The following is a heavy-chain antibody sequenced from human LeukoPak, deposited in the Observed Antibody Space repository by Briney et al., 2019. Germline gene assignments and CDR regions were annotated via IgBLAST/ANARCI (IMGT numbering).Heavy chain of an antibody. CDR3: ARSTFQDWFDP. CDR2: ISAYNGNT. V-gene: IGHV1-18*04. J-gene: IGHJ5*02. CDR1: GYTFTGYY. Sequence: ASVKVSCKASGYTFTGYYMHWVRQAPGQGLEWMGWISAYNGNTNYAQKLQGRVTMTTDTSTSTAYMELRSLRSDDTAVYYCARSTFQDWFDPWGQGTLVTVSS.